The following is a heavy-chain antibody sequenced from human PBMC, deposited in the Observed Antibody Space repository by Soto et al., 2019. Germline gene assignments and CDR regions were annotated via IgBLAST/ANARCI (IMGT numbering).Heavy chain of an antibody. V-gene: IGHV3-21*01. CDR2: ITISSSYI. J-gene: IGHJ4*02. CDR3: ARGPLWNGYHSY. Sequence: PGGSLRLSCAASGFTFSVSAMSWVRQAPGKGLEWVSSITISSSYIYYADSVKGRFTISRDNAKNSLYLQMNSLRAEDTAVYYCARGPLWNGYHSYWGQGTLVTASS. D-gene: IGHD3-3*01. CDR1: GFTFSVSA.